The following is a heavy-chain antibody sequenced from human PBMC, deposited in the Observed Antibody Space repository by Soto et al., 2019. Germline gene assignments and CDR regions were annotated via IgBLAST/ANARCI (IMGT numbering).Heavy chain of an antibody. J-gene: IGHJ4*02. D-gene: IGHD3-22*01. V-gene: IGHV4-4*07. Sequence: KPSETLSLTCTVSGGSISSYYWSWIRQPAGKGLEWIGRIYTSGSTNYNPSLKSRVTMSVDTSKNQFSLKLSSVTAADTAVYYCARDESHYYDSSGYYDYWGQGTLVTVSS. CDR3: ARDESHYYDSSGYYDY. CDR1: GGSISSYY. CDR2: IYTSGST.